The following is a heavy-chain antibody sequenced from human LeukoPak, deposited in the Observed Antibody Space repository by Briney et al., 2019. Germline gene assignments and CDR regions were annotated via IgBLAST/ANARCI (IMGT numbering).Heavy chain of an antibody. Sequence: GASVKVSCKASGGTFSSYAISWVRQAPGQGLEWMGGIIPIFGTANYAQKFQGRVTITADESTSTAYMELSSLRSEDTAVYYCARAPLLGSYYYYYMDVWGKGTTVTISS. CDR2: IIPIFGTA. D-gene: IGHD3-10*01. CDR1: GGTFSSYA. V-gene: IGHV1-69*13. CDR3: ARAPLLGSYYYYYMDV. J-gene: IGHJ6*03.